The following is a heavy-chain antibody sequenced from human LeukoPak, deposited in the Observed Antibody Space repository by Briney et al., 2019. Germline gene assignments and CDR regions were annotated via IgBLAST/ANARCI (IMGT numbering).Heavy chain of an antibody. CDR1: GFTFSSYS. CDR3: AKDRGAALPGFLDY. Sequence: GGSLRLSCAASGFTFSSYSMNWVRQAPGKGLEWVSSISSSSSYIYYADSVKGRFTISRDNAKNSLYLQMNSLRAEDTAVYYCAKDRGAALPGFLDYWGQGPWSPSPQ. J-gene: IGHJ4*02. CDR2: ISSSSSYI. D-gene: IGHD6-6*01. V-gene: IGHV3-21*01.